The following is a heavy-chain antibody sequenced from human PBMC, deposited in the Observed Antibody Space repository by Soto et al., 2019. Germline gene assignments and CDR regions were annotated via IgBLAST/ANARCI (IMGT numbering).Heavy chain of an antibody. D-gene: IGHD2-2*01. Sequence: ASVKVSCKASGYTFTSYDINWVRQATGQGLEWMGWMNPNSGNPGYAQKFQGRVTMTRNTSISTAYMELSSLRSEDTAVYYCARAPRIVVVPAAKTGDNWFDPWGQGTLVTVSS. CDR1: GYTFTSYD. CDR3: ARAPRIVVVPAAKTGDNWFDP. CDR2: MNPNSGNP. J-gene: IGHJ5*02. V-gene: IGHV1-8*02.